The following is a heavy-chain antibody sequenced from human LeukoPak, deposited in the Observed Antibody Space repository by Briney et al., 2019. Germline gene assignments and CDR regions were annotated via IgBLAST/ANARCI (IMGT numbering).Heavy chain of an antibody. CDR3: ARDPGSGYEEHFDY. Sequence: GGSLRLSCAASGFIFSDYYMSGIRQAPGKGLEWVSYISSSGSTMYYTDSVKGRFTISRDKAKASLYLKMNSLRAEDTAVYYCARDPGSGYEEHFDYWGQGTLVTVSS. CDR1: GFIFSDYY. D-gene: IGHD5-12*01. J-gene: IGHJ4*02. V-gene: IGHV3-11*01. CDR2: ISSSGSTM.